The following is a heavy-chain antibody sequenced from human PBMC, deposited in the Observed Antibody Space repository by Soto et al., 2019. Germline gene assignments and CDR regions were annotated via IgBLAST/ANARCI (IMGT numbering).Heavy chain of an antibody. CDR3: AGLLPQFERYCSGGSCYPSPHNWFDP. Sequence: ASVKVSCKASGYTFTSYGIRWVRQAPGQGLEWMGWISAYNGNTNYAQKLQGRVTMTTDTSTSTAYMELRSLRYDDTAVYYCAGLLPQFERYCSGGSCYPSPHNWFDPWGQGTLVTVSS. V-gene: IGHV1-18*01. CDR2: ISAYNGNT. J-gene: IGHJ5*02. D-gene: IGHD2-15*01. CDR1: GYTFTSYG.